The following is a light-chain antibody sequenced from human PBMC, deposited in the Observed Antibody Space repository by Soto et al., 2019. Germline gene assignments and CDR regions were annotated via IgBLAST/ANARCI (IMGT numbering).Light chain of an antibody. CDR2: DAS. V-gene: IGKV1-33*01. CDR1: QDISSS. CDR3: QQFDNVPS. Sequence: DIQMTQSPSSLSASVGDRVTITCQASQDISSSLNWFQQKPGKAPKLLIYDASNLETGVPSTFSGSGSGTDFTLTISSLQPEDIATYYCQQFDNVPSFGQGTKVEIK. J-gene: IGKJ1*01.